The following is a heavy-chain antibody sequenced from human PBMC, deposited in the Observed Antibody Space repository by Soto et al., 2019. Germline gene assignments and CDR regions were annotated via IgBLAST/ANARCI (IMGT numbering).Heavy chain of an antibody. J-gene: IGHJ5*02. CDR3: ARGGSSGWYWFDP. V-gene: IGHV4-59*01. Sequence: SETLSLTCTVSGGSISSYYWSWIRQPPGKGLEWIGYIYYSGSTNYNPSLKSRVTISVDTSKNQFSLKLSSVTAADTAVYYCARGGSSGWYWFDPWGQGTLVIVSS. CDR2: IYYSGST. D-gene: IGHD6-19*01. CDR1: GGSISSYY.